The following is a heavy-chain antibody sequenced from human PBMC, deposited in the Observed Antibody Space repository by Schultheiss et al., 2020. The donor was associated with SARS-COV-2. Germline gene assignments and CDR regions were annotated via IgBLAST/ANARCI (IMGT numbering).Heavy chain of an antibody. V-gene: IGHV3-48*04. Sequence: GGSLRLSCAASGFTFSSYSMNWVRQAPGKGLEWVSYISSSGSTIYYADSVKGRFTISRDNAKNSLYLQMNSLRAEDTAVYYCARDRANDAFDICGQGTMVTVSS. D-gene: IGHD3-10*01. J-gene: IGHJ3*02. CDR1: GFTFSSYS. CDR3: ARDRANDAFDI. CDR2: ISSSGSTI.